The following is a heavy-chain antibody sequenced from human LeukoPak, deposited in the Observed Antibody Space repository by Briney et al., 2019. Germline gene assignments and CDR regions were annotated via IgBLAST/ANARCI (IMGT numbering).Heavy chain of an antibody. Sequence: GGSLRLSCAASGFTFSNYAMHWVRQAPGKGLEWVAVISYDGSNKYYADSVKGRFTISRDNSKNTLYLQMNSLRAEDTAVYYCARDQGWPTVTTFDYWGQGTLVTVSS. D-gene: IGHD4-17*01. J-gene: IGHJ4*02. CDR3: ARDQGWPTVTTFDY. V-gene: IGHV3-30-3*01. CDR2: ISYDGSNK. CDR1: GFTFSNYA.